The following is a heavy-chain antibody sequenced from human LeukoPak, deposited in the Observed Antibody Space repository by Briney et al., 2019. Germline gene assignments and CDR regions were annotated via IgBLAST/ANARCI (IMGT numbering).Heavy chain of an antibody. J-gene: IGHJ4*02. Sequence: SVKVSCKASGGTFSSYAISWVRQAPGQGLEWMGRIIPILGIANYAQKFQGRVTITADKSTSTAYMELSSLRSEDTAVYYCASQGGDGQMGAYWGQGTLVTVSS. D-gene: IGHD2-21*01. CDR2: IIPILGIA. CDR1: GGTFSSYA. V-gene: IGHV1-69*04. CDR3: ASQGGDGQMGAY.